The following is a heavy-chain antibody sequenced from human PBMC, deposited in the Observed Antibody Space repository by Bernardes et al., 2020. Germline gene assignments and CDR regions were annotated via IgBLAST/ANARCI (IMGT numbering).Heavy chain of an antibody. D-gene: IGHD3-10*01. CDR2: INPNSGGT. CDR3: ARVPNYYGSGSYYNIGAEYYYGMDV. Sequence: ASVKVSCKASGYTFTGYYMHWVRQAPGQGLEWMGRINPNSGGTNYAQKFQGRVTMTRDTSISTAYMELSRLRSDDTAVYYCARVPNYYGSGSYYNIGAEYYYGMDVWGKGTTVTVSS. CDR1: GYTFTGYY. J-gene: IGHJ6*04. V-gene: IGHV1-2*06.